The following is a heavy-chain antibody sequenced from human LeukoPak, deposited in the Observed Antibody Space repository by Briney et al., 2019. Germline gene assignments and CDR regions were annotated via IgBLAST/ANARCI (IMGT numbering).Heavy chain of an antibody. V-gene: IGHV1-2*02. CDR1: GYTFTGYY. D-gene: IGHD2-2*01. J-gene: IGHJ4*02. Sequence: ASVKVSCKASGYTFTGYYMHWVRQAPGQGLEWMGWINPNSGGTNYAQTFQGRVTMTRDTSISTAYMQLSRLRSDDTAVYYCARDSLGYCSSISCMLLDFWGQGTLVTVSS. CDR3: ARDSLGYCSSISCMLLDF. CDR2: INPNSGGT.